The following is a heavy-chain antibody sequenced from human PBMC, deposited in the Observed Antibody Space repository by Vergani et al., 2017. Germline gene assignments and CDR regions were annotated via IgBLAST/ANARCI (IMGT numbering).Heavy chain of an antibody. CDR2: INTSGGST. Sequence: QVQLVQSGAEVKKPGASVKVSCKASGYTFTSYYMHWVRQAPGQGLEWMGIINTSGGSTSYAQKFQGRVTMTRDTSTSTVYMELSSLRSEDTAVYYCNLGGYYYYYMDVWGKGTTVTVSS. J-gene: IGHJ6*03. V-gene: IGHV1-46*01. CDR3: NLGGYYYYYMDV. CDR1: GYTFTSYY.